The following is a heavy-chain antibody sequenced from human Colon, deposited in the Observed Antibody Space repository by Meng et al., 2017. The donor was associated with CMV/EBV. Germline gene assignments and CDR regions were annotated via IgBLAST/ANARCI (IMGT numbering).Heavy chain of an antibody. Sequence: QVQLVQSGSELKKPGASVKVSCQTSGYSFTTYAMNWVRQAPGQGLEWMGWINTNTGHPTYAQGFTGRFVFSSDTSVSTAYLQISSLQSGDTAVYYCARGILATVDSWGQGTLVTVSS. CDR1: GYSFTTYA. D-gene: IGHD5-12*01. CDR2: INTNTGHP. CDR3: ARGILATVDS. V-gene: IGHV7-4-1*02. J-gene: IGHJ4*02.